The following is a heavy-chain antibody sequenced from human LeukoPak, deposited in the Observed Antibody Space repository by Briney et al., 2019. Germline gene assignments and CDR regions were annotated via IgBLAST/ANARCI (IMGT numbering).Heavy chain of an antibody. D-gene: IGHD2-8*01. Sequence: SETLSLTCAVYGGSFRGYYWGWLGQPPGKGLGGSGEINHSGSTNYTPSLKSRVPISVDTSKNQFSLKLSSVTAADTAVYYCARGKWGYWYFDLWGRGTLVTVSS. J-gene: IGHJ2*01. CDR2: INHSGST. V-gene: IGHV4-34*01. CDR3: ARGKWGYWYFDL. CDR1: GGSFRGYY.